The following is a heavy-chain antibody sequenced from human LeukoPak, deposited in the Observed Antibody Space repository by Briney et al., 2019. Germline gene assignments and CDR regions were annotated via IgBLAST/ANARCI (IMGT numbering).Heavy chain of an antibody. D-gene: IGHD3-10*02. CDR3: AKELDTMFFDY. CDR1: GFNFDRYT. V-gene: IGHV3-43*01. Sequence: GGSLRLSCATSGFNFDRYTIHWVRQAPGKGLKWVSLAGWAGGTTFYSDSVRGRFTISRDSGRKSVYLQMNSLTTDDTAFYFCAKELDTMFFDYWGQGALVTVSS. J-gene: IGHJ4*02. CDR2: AGWAGGTT.